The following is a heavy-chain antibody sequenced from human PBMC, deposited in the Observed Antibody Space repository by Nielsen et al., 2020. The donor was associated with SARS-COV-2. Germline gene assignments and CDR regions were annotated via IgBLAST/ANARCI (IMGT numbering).Heavy chain of an antibody. Sequence: SCAISGYSVSSSSAAWNWIRQSPSIGLEWLGRTYYRSKWYNDYAVSVKSRITINPDTSKNQFSLHLNSVTPEDTAVYYCARARGAYGDYYYYYYTDVWGKGTTVTVSS. J-gene: IGHJ6*03. D-gene: IGHD4-17*01. V-gene: IGHV6-1*01. CDR1: GYSVSSSSAA. CDR3: ARARGAYGDYYYYYYTDV. CDR2: TYYRSKWYN.